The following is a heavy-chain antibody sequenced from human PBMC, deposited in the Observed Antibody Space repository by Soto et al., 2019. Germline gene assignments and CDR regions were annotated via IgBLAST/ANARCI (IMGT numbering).Heavy chain of an antibody. D-gene: IGHD3-10*01. CDR2: ISSSSSYI. CDR1: GFTFSSYS. J-gene: IGHJ4*02. V-gene: IGHV3-21*01. CDR3: ASSSVFGELFIYFDY. Sequence: GGSLRLSCAASGFTFSSYSMNWVRRAPGKGLEWVSSISSSSSYIYYADSVKGRFTISRDNAKNSLYLQMNSLRAEDTAVYYCASSSVFGELFIYFDYWGQGTLVTVSS.